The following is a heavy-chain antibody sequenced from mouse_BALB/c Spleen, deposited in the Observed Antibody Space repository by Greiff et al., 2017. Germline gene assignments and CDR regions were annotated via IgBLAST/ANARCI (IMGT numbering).Heavy chain of an antibody. CDR1: GYTFTSYY. V-gene: IGHV1S81*02. Sequence: VQLQQSGAELVKPGASVKLSCKASGYTFTSYYMYWVKQRPGQGLEWIGEINPSNGGTNFNEKFKSKATLTVDKSSSTAYMQISSLTSEDSAGYDCTRSSTAHGYFDVWGAGTTVTVSS. D-gene: IGHD1-2*01. J-gene: IGHJ1*01. CDR2: INPSNGGT. CDR3: TRSSTAHGYFDV.